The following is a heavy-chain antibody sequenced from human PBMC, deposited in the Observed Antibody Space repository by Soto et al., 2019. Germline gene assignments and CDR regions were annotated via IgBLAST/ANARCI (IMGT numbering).Heavy chain of an antibody. CDR3: AKWPPSPKMGVTSH. D-gene: IGHD1-26*01. CDR1: GFAFTSSA. V-gene: IGHV3-23*01. Sequence: EVQLLESGGGLVQPGGSLRLSCATSGFAFTSSAMAWVRQTPGKGLQWVSAITVAGGGTYYADSVKGRFTISRDNSKKTLYLQMNSLSAEDTALYLCAKWPPSPKMGVTSHWGQGTLVTVSS. CDR2: ITVAGGGT. J-gene: IGHJ4*02.